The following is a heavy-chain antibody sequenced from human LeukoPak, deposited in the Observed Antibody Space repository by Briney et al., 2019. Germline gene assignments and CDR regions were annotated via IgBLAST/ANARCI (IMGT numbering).Heavy chain of an antibody. CDR3: AKKESNWGGFDY. D-gene: IGHD7-27*01. CDR1: GGSISSNNW. CDR2: IYHSGST. V-gene: IGHV4-4*02. J-gene: IGHJ4*02. Sequence: SGTLSLTCAVSGGSISSNNWWSWVRQPPGKGLEWIGEIYHSGSTTYNPSLKSRVTISVDKSKNQFSLELSSVAAADTAVYFCAKKESNWGGFDYGGRGPLVPVPS.